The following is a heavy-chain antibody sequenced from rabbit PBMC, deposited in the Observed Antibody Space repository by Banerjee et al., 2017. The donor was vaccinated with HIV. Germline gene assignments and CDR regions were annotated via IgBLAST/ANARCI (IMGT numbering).Heavy chain of an antibody. CDR2: IYAGSSGDT. CDR3: AREIYAGYAGYGYENYYGMDL. D-gene: IGHD6-1*01. CDR1: GFSFSSNYW. Sequence: QQQLEESGGGLVKPGGTLTLTCTASGFSFSSNYWICWVRQAPGKGLEWIACIYAGSSGDTYYASWAKGRFTISKTSSTTVTLQMTSLTAADTATYFCAREIYAGYAGYGYENYYGMDLWGPGTLVTVS. V-gene: IGHV1S45*01. J-gene: IGHJ6*01.